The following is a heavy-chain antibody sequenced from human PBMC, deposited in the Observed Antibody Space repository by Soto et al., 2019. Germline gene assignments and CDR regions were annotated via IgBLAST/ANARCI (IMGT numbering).Heavy chain of an antibody. CDR1: GYTFTSYG. J-gene: IGHJ4*02. D-gene: IGHD3-9*01. CDR2: ISAYNGNT. Sequence: ASVKGSCKASGYTFTSYGISWVRQAPGQGLEWMGWISAYNGNTNYAQKLQGRVTMTTDTSTSTAYMELRSLRSDDTAVYYCARVSVRDYDILTGYFIDPPEIDYWGQGTLVTFSS. CDR3: ARVSVRDYDILTGYFIDPPEIDY. V-gene: IGHV1-18*01.